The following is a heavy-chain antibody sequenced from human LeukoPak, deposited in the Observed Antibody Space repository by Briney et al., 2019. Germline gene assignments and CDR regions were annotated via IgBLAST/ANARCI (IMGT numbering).Heavy chain of an antibody. CDR1: GFTFSNAW. V-gene: IGHV3-15*01. Sequence: GGSLRLSCAASGFTFSNAWMSWVRQAPGKGLEWVGRIKSKTDGGTTDYAAPVKGRFTISRDDSKNTLYLQMNSLKTEDTAVYYCTTGSWELLAVHDAFDIWGQGTMVTVSS. J-gene: IGHJ3*02. CDR2: IKSKTDGGTT. D-gene: IGHD1-26*01. CDR3: TTGSWELLAVHDAFDI.